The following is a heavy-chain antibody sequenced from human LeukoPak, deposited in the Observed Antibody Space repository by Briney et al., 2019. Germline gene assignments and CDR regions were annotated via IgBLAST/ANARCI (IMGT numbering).Heavy chain of an antibody. Sequence: PGGSLRLSCAASGFTFSSYGMHWVRQASGKGLEWVGRIRSKANSYATAYAASVKGRFTISRDDSKNTAYLQMNSLKTEDTAVYYCTRRQDDRRARYNWFDPWGQGTLVTVSS. V-gene: IGHV3-73*01. CDR2: IRSKANSYAT. D-gene: IGHD3-22*01. CDR3: TRRQDDRRARYNWFDP. J-gene: IGHJ5*02. CDR1: GFTFSSYG.